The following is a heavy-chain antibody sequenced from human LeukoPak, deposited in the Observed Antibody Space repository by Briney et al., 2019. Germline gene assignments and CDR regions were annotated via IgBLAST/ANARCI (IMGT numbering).Heavy chain of an antibody. CDR1: GFTFSDYY. CDR2: IVSFSSPV. J-gene: IGHJ4*02. V-gene: IGHV3-11*04. CDR3: ARFLNNYTYADY. Sequence: GGSLRLSCAASGFTFSDYYMSWIRQAPGKGLEWLSYIVSFSSPVYYVDSVKGRFTISRDNAKNSLYLQMNSLRAEDTAMYYCARFLNNYTYADYWGQGTLVTVSS. D-gene: IGHD1/OR15-1a*01.